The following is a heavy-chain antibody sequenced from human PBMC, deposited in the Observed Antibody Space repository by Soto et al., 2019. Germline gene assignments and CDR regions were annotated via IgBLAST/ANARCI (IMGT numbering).Heavy chain of an antibody. D-gene: IGHD6-13*01. J-gene: IGHJ4*02. V-gene: IGHV4-30-4*01. CDR1: GGSISSGDYY. CDR2: IYYSGST. Sequence: QVQLQESGPGLVKPSQTLSLTCTVSGGSISSGDYYWSWLRQPPGKGLEWIGSIYYSGSTYYTPSLKSRVTISVDTSKNQFSLKLNSVTAADTAVYYCASRHSSPYFDYWGQGTLFTVSS. CDR3: ASRHSSPYFDY.